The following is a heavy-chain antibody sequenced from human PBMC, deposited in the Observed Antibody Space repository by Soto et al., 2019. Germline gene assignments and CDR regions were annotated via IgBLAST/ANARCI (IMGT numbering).Heavy chain of an antibody. J-gene: IGHJ4*02. CDR2: IAYSGDT. CDR1: GGSIISADSY. V-gene: IGHV4-31*11. D-gene: IGHD2-15*01. Sequence: PSETLSLTCVVSGGSIISADSYWFWIRKHPGKGLEWIGYIAYSGDTYYNPSLRSRVTISADTSENKFSLTLKSVAAEDTAVYFCAKGDCSGGRCYRGFDYWGQGTLVTVSS. CDR3: AKGDCSGGRCYRGFDY.